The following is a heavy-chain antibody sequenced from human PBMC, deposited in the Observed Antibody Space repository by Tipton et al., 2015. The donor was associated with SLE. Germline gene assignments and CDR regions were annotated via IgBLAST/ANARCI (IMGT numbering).Heavy chain of an antibody. J-gene: IGHJ4*02. CDR1: GGSISGYY. CDR2: INHSGST. D-gene: IGHD1-26*01. CDR3: ARGVLGGSYPY. V-gene: IGHV4-34*01. Sequence: TLSLTCTVSGGSISGYYWSWIRQPPGKGLEWIGEINHSGSTNYNPSLKSRVTISVDTSKNQFSLKLSSVTAADTAVYYCARGVLGGSYPYWGQGTLVTVSS.